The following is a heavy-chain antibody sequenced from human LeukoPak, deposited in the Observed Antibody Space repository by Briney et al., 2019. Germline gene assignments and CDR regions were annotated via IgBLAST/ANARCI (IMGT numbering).Heavy chain of an antibody. V-gene: IGHV4-34*01. CDR2: INDSGTT. Sequence: KSSETLSLTCAVYGGSFSGYYWSWIRQPPGKGLEWIGDINDSGTTKYNPTLKSRVTISIDTSKKQFSLKVKSVTAADTAVYFCARLPLGAFGEVLNFDFWGQGTLVTVSS. CDR3: ARLPLGAFGEVLNFDF. D-gene: IGHD3-10*01. J-gene: IGHJ4*02. CDR1: GGSFSGYY.